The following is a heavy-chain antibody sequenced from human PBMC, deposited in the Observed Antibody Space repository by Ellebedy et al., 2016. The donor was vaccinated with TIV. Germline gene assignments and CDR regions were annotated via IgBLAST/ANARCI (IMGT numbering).Heavy chain of an antibody. Sequence: ASVKVSXXASGYTITSHDINWVRQATGQGPEWMGWMNPNSGKTGYAQKFQGRVTMTADKSTSTAYMELSSLRSEDSAVYYCASGCGADCYLDQWGQGTLVTVSS. CDR2: MNPNSGKT. V-gene: IGHV1-8*01. CDR3: ASGCGADCYLDQ. D-gene: IGHD2-21*02. J-gene: IGHJ4*02. CDR1: GYTITSHD.